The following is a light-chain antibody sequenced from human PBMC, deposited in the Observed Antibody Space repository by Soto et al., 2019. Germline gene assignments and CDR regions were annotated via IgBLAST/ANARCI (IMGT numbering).Light chain of an antibody. J-gene: IGKJ2*01. CDR1: QDISNY. CDR3: QQYDNLPPYT. CDR2: DAS. V-gene: IGKV1-33*01. Sequence: DIQMTQSPSSLSASVGDRVTITCQASQDISNYLNWYQQKPGKAPKLLIYDASNLETGVPSRFSGSGSGTDFTFTISSLQPEDIATYHCQQYDNLPPYTFGQGTKRAIK.